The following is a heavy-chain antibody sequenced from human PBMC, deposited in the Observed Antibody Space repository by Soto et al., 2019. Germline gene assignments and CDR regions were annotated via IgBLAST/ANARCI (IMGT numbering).Heavy chain of an antibody. CDR3: ARAREYSGYNYYYYMDV. CDR2: ISGGGSYT. Sequence: GGSLRLSCAASGFTFSSYAMSWVRQAPGMGLEWVSDISGGGSYTHYADSVKGRFTISRDNSKNTLYLQMNSLRAEDTAVYYCARAREYSGYNYYYYMDVWGKGTTVTVSS. J-gene: IGHJ6*03. V-gene: IGHV3-23*01. CDR1: GFTFSSYA. D-gene: IGHD5-12*01.